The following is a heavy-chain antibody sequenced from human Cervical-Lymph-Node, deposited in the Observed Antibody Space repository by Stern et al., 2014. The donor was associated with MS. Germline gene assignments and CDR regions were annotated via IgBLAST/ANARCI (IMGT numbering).Heavy chain of an antibody. V-gene: IGHV2-5*02. CDR1: GFSLRTNGVA. J-gene: IGHJ3*02. CDR3: VYAPPGYFLEYAFDI. CDR2: ISWDGDK. D-gene: IGHD5-18*01. Sequence: QVTLKESGPTLVQPTETLRLTCTFSGFSLRTNGVAGGWIRQTPGKALEFLALISWDGDKRYNPSLKRRLPITTDTSKSQVVLKMTSLDPGYTATYYCVYAPPGYFLEYAFDIWGQGTMVTISS.